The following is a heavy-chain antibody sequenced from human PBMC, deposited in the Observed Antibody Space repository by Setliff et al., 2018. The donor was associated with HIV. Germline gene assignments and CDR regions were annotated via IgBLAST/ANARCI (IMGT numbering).Heavy chain of an antibody. Sequence: SETLSLTCAVYGGSFSGYYWSWIRQPPGKGLEWIGEINHSGSTNYNPSLKSRVTITRDTSASTAYMELSSLRSEDTAVYYCARVWFGETIFDYWGQGTLVTVSS. CDR3: ARVWFGETIFDY. D-gene: IGHD3-10*01. J-gene: IGHJ4*02. CDR1: GGSFSGYY. CDR2: INHSGST. V-gene: IGHV4-34*01.